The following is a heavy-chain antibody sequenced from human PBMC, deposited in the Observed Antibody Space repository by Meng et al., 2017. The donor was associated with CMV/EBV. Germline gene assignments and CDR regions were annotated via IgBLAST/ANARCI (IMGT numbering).Heavy chain of an antibody. CDR1: GFIFSSYG. J-gene: IGHJ4*01. Sequence: GESLKISCEASGFIFSSYGMHWVRQAPGKGLEWVAVIWYDGSNKYYADSVKGRFTISRDNSKNTLYLQMNSLRAEDTAVYYCAKLEKWLVLAGLDYWGQGTLVTVSS. CDR3: AKLEKWLVLAGLDY. CDR2: IWYDGSNK. D-gene: IGHD6-19*01. V-gene: IGHV3-33*06.